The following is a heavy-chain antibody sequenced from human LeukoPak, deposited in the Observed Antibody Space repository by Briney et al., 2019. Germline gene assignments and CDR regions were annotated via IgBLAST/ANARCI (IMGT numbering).Heavy chain of an antibody. CDR2: INHSGTT. V-gene: IGHV4-34*01. D-gene: IGHD4-17*01. CDR3: TRGALYGDPFPDN. CDR1: GFTFRNHA. J-gene: IGHJ4*02. Sequence: GSLRLSCGTSGFTFRNHAMSWIRQPPGKGLEWIGEINHSGTTNSNPSLKSRVTISVDTSKNQFSLRLSSVTAADTAVYYCTRGALYGDPFPDNWGQGTLVTVSS.